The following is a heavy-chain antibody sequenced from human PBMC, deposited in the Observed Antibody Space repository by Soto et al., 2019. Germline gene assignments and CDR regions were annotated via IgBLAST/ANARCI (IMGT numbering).Heavy chain of an antibody. CDR2: IIPIFGTA. CDR3: ASFLGPQQVKTTVTDY. J-gene: IGHJ4*02. Sequence: SVKVSCTASGGTFSHSTVAWVRQAPGQGLERMGGIIPIFGTANYAQKFQGRVTITADKSTSTAYMELSSLRSEDAAVYYCASFLGPQQVKTTVTDYWGQGTLVTVSS. V-gene: IGHV1-69*06. CDR1: GGTFSHST. D-gene: IGHD4-4*01.